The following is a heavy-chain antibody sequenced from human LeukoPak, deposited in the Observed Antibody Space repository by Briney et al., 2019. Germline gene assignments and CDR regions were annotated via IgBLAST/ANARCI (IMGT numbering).Heavy chain of an antibody. Sequence: SQTLSLTCAISGDSVSSNSAAWNWIRQSPSRGLEWLGRTYYRSKWYDDYAVSVESRITINPDTSKNQFSLQLNSVTPEDTAVYYCARVVTGDLGVAFDIWGQGTMVTVSS. J-gene: IGHJ3*02. V-gene: IGHV6-1*01. D-gene: IGHD2-21*02. CDR2: TYYRSKWYD. CDR1: GDSVSSNSAA. CDR3: ARVVTGDLGVAFDI.